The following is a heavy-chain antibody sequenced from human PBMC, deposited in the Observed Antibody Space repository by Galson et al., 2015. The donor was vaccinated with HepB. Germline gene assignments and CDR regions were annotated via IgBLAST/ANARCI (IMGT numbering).Heavy chain of an antibody. D-gene: IGHD3-9*01. Sequence: CAISGDSVSSHSAAWNWIRQSPSRGLEWLGRTYYRSKWYNDYAESVKSRITINPDTSKNRFSLQLSSLTPEDTAVYYCARGTIARGWFDPWGQGTLVTVSS. V-gene: IGHV6-1*01. CDR2: TYYRSKWYN. J-gene: IGHJ5*02. CDR1: GDSVSSHSAA. CDR3: ARGTIARGWFDP.